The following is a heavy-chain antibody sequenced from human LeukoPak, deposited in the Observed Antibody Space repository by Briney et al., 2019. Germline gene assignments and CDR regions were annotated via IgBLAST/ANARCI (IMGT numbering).Heavy chain of an antibody. CDR3: ARVGRIAVAGTGASIDY. Sequence: SETLSLTCTVSGGSISSSSYYWGWIRQPPGKGLEWIGSIYHSGSTNYNPSLKSRVTISVDKSKNQFSLKLSSVTAADTAVYYCARVGRIAVAGTGASIDYWGQGTLVTVSS. CDR1: GGSISSSSYY. J-gene: IGHJ4*02. D-gene: IGHD6-19*01. CDR2: IYHSGST. V-gene: IGHV4-39*07.